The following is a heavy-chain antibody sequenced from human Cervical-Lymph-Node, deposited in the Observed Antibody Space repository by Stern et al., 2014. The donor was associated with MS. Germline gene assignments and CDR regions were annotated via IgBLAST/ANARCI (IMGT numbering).Heavy chain of an antibody. J-gene: IGHJ4*02. CDR3: ARSNWDDAPNFEF. V-gene: IGHV4-59*01. D-gene: IGHD1-1*01. Sequence: VQLEESGPGLVEPSETLSLTCTVSGGSISGYYWTWIRQPPGKGLEWIGYIYYSGSTRYNPSLKSRVSTSLDTSKNQFSLKLTSVTAADTAVYYCARSNWDDAPNFEFWGQGTLVTVSS. CDR2: IYYSGST. CDR1: GGSISGYY.